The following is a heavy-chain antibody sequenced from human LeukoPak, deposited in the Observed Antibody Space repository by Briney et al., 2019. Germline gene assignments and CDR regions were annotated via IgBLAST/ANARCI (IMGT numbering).Heavy chain of an antibody. D-gene: IGHD1-26*01. V-gene: IGHV3-7*01. J-gene: IGHJ4*02. CDR3: TPSGSYSYYFDY. CDR2: IKQDGSEK. CDR1: GFTFSSYW. Sequence: GGSLRLSCAASGFTFSSYWMSWVRQAPGKGLEWVANIKQDGSEKYYVDSVKGRFTISRDNAKNSLYLQMNSLRAEDTAVYYCTPSGSYSYYFDYWGQGTLVTVSS.